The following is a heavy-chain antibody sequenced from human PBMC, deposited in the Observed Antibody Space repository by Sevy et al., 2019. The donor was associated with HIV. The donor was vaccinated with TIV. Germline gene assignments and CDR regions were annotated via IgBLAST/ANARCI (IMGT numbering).Heavy chain of an antibody. J-gene: IGHJ1*01. V-gene: IGHV3-30-3*01. Sequence: GGSLRLSCAASGFTFNRYSMHWVRQAPGKGLEWVATISFDATNKHYPDSVKGRFNISRDNFQNSLFLQMDSLRPEETAVYYCALERLSSDVAEYFQNWGQGTLVTVSS. CDR1: GFTFNRYS. CDR2: ISFDATNK. CDR3: ALERLSSDVAEYFQN. D-gene: IGHD1-1*01.